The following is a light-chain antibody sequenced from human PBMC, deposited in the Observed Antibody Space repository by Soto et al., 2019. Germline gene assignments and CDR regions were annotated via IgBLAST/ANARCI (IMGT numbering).Light chain of an antibody. CDR1: QGISSY. CDR2: AAS. Sequence: AIRMTQSPSSLSAFTGDIVTITCRASQGISSYLAWYQQKPGKAPKLLIYAASTLQSGVPSRFSGSGSGTEFTLTISSLQPDDFATYYCQQYNSYSPSWTFGQGTKVDI. J-gene: IGKJ1*01. CDR3: QQYNSYSPSWT. V-gene: IGKV1-8*01.